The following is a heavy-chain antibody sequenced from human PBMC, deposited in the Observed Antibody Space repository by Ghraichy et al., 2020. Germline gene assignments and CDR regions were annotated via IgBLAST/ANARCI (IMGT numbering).Heavy chain of an antibody. CDR1: GGSISSSSYY. V-gene: IGHV4-39*07. J-gene: IGHJ4*02. D-gene: IGHD5-24*01. CDR3: ARGVEMATIPDY. CDR2: IYYSGST. Sequence: SETLSLTCTVSGGSISSSSYYWGWIRQPPGKGLEWIGSIYYSGSTYYNPSLKSRVTISVDTSKNQFSLKLSSVTAADTAVYYCARGVEMATIPDYWGQGTLVTVSS.